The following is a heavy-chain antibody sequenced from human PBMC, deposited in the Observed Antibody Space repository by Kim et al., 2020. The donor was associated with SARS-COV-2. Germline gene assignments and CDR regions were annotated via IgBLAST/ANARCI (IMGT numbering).Heavy chain of an antibody. V-gene: IGHV3-49*02. J-gene: IGHJ4*02. D-gene: IGHD3-22*01. CDR3: TSSPSYYYDSTGYFFDY. Sequence: VKGRFNISRDDSKSIAYLQMNSLKAEDTAVYYCTSSPSYYYDSTGYFFDYWGQGTLVTVSS.